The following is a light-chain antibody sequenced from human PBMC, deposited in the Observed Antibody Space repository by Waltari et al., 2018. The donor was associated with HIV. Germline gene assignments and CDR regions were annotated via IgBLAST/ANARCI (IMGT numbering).Light chain of an antibody. CDR3: SSFRSGSTLVV. V-gene: IGLV2-14*01. CDR2: EVS. J-gene: IGLJ2*01. Sequence: QSALTQPASVSGSPGQSITISCPGTSSDVGGYNYVSWYQQYPGKAPKLMIYEVSYRPSGVSNRFSGSKSGNTASLTISGLQAEDEAEYYCSSFRSGSTLVVFGGGTKLTVL. CDR1: SSDVGGYNY.